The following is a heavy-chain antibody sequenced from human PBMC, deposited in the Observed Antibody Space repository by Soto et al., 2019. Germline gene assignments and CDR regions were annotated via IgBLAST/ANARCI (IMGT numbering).Heavy chain of an antibody. CDR1: GCTFSSYA. J-gene: IGHJ6*02. V-gene: IGHV1-69*13. D-gene: IGHD1-7*01. Sequence: SVQVSCKASGCTFSSYAISWVRQAPGQGLEWMGGIIPIFGTANYAQKFQGRVTITADESTSTAYMELSSLRSEDTAVYYCARDRQTGTTTMEVWGQGTTVTVSS. CDR2: IIPIFGTA. CDR3: ARDRQTGTTTMEV.